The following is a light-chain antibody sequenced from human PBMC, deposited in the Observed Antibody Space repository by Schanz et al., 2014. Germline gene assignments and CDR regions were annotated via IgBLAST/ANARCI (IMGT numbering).Light chain of an antibody. V-gene: IGLV2-8*01. Sequence: QSALTQPPSASGSPGQSVTISCTGTSSDVGGYKYVSWYQQHPGKAPKLMIYDVTKRPSGVPDRFSGSKSGNTASLTVSGLQTEDEADYYCTSYTSVSTWVFGGGTKVTVL. CDR2: DVT. CDR3: TSYTSVSTWV. CDR1: SSDVGGYKY. J-gene: IGLJ3*02.